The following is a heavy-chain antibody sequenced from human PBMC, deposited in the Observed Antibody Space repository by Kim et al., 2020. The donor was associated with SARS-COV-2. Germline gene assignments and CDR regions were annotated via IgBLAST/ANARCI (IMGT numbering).Heavy chain of an antibody. Sequence: SETLSLTCSVSGYSISNGFWWGWLRQPPGKRLEWIGTIHHGGDTYYNPSLTSRVTISVDTSKNHFSLTFNSVTAADTALYYCARVPPSGLLGYFDLWGRG. CDR2: IHHGGDT. D-gene: IGHD1-26*01. CDR1: GYSISNGFW. V-gene: IGHV4-38-2*02. J-gene: IGHJ2*01. CDR3: ARVPPSGLLGYFDL.